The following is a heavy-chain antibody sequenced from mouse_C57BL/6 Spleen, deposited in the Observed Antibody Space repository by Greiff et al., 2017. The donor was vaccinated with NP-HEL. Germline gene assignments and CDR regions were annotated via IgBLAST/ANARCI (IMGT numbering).Heavy chain of an antibody. CDR2: LDPEDGDT. D-gene: IGHD1-1*01. V-gene: IGHV14-1*01. J-gene: IGHJ2*01. CDR1: GFNIKDYY. CDR3: TTRGGVVATEY. Sequence: EVMLVESGAELVRPGASVKLSCTASGFNIKDYYMHWVKQRPEQGLEWIGRLDPEDGDTEYAPKFQGKATMTADTASNTAYLQLSSLTSEDTAVYYCTTRGGVVATEYWGKGTTLTVSS.